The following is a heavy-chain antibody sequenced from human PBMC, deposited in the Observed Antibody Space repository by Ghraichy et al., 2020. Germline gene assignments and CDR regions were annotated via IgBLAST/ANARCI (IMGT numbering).Heavy chain of an antibody. CDR3: ARAADYADYRKWFDP. CDR2: IFHTGST. D-gene: IGHD4-17*01. V-gene: IGHV4-59*11. Sequence: SETLSLTCSVSGSFFTGHYWSWIRQPPGKALEWIGCIFHTGSTIYNPSLKSRVTISLDTPKNQFSLRLTSVTAADTADYYCARAADYADYRKWFDPWGQGIFVTVSS. CDR1: GSFFTGHY. J-gene: IGHJ5*02.